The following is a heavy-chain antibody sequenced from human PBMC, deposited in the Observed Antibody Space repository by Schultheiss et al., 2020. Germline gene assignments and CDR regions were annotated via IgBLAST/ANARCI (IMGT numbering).Heavy chain of an antibody. Sequence: GESLKISCAASGFTFSDYYMSWIRQAPGKGLEWVSYISSSGSTIYYADSVKGRITISRDNAKNSLYLQMNSLRAEDTAVYYCAREQQLVGFDYWGQGTLVTVSA. V-gene: IGHV3-11*01. J-gene: IGHJ4*02. CDR2: ISSSGSTI. CDR1: GFTFSDYY. D-gene: IGHD6-13*01. CDR3: AREQQLVGFDY.